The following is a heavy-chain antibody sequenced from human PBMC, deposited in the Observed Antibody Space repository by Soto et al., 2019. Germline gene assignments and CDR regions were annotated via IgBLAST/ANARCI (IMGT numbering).Heavy chain of an antibody. Sequence: ASVKVSCKASGYTFTGHYIHWVRQAPEQGPEWMGEIGPESGATRYAQRFQGRVTMTRDMSITTVYMELNNLSPDDTAVYYCGRGRSGQIVVFYWGQGTQVTVSS. CDR2: IGPESGAT. J-gene: IGHJ4*02. V-gene: IGHV1-2*02. CDR1: GYTFTGHY. D-gene: IGHD1-26*01. CDR3: GRGRSGQIVVFY.